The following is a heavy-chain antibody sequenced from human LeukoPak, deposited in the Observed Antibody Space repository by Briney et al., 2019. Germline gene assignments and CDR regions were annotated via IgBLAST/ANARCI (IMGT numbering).Heavy chain of an antibody. J-gene: IGHJ4*02. D-gene: IGHD1-1*01. CDR1: GFTFSDYY. V-gene: IGHV3-11*06. CDR2: ISSRTGDT. Sequence: GESLRLSCAASGFTFSDYYMSWIRQAPGKGLEWVSYISSRTGDTNYVDSVKGRFTISRDNAKNSLYLQMNSLRAEDTAVYYCSRVGSSGSVDYWGQGTLVTVSS. CDR3: SRVGSSGSVDY.